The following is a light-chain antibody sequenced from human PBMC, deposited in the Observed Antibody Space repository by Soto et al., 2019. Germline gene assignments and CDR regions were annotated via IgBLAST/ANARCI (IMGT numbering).Light chain of an antibody. CDR2: GAS. CDR3: QQYKNWPT. V-gene: IGKV3-15*01. CDR1: QSVSSN. J-gene: IGKJ1*01. Sequence: EIVMTQSPATLSVSPGERATLSCRASQSVSSNLAWYQQKPGQAPRLLIYGASTRATGIPARFSGSGSGTEFTLTISSLQSEDFAVYYCQQYKNWPTFGQGTNVEIK.